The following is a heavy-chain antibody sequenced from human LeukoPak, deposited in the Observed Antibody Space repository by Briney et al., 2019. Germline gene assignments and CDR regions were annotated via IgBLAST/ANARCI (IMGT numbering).Heavy chain of an antibody. CDR1: GFTLSNYW. CDR3: ARSPYASSRAGFGP. D-gene: IGHD2-2*01. Sequence: GGSLRLSCAATGFTLSNYWMHWVRQAPGKGLVWVSRTNTDGSSTTYADSVKGRFTISRDNAKNTLYLQMNSLRAEDTAVYYCARSPYASSRAGFGPWGQGTLVTVSS. CDR2: TNTDGSST. J-gene: IGHJ5*02. V-gene: IGHV3-74*01.